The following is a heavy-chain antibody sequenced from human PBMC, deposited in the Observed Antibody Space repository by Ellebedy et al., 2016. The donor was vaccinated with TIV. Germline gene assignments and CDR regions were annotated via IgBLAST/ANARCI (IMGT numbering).Heavy chain of an antibody. CDR1: GYTFTSYD. CDR2: MNPNSGNT. J-gene: IGHJ6*03. D-gene: IGHD6-6*01. Sequence: ASVKVSCXASGYTFTSYDINWVRQATGQGLEWMGWMNPNSGNTGYAQKFQGRVTMTRNTSISTAYMELSSLRSEDTAVYYCARGRRQLVYYYYMDVWGKGTTVTVSS. CDR3: ARGRRQLVYYYYMDV. V-gene: IGHV1-8*01.